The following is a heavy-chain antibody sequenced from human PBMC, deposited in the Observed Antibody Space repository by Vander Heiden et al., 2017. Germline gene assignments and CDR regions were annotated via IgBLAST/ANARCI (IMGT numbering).Heavy chain of an antibody. CDR3: ARVRGGSYRIPFDY. CDR2: INPNSGGT. Sequence: QVQLVQSGAEVTKPGASVKVSCKASGYTFTGYYMHWGRQAPGQGLEWMGWINPNSGGTNYAQKFQGRVTMTRDTSIRTAYMELSRLRSDDTAVYYCARVRGGSYRIPFDYWGQGTLVTVSS. V-gene: IGHV1-2*02. J-gene: IGHJ4*02. CDR1: GYTFTGYY. D-gene: IGHD1-26*01.